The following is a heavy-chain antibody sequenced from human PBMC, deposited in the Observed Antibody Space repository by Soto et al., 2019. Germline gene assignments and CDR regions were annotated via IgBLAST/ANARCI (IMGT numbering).Heavy chain of an antibody. CDR1: GHSISSSYYY. D-gene: IGHD6-19*01. V-gene: IGHV4-39*01. Sequence: QLQLQESGPGLVKPSATLSLTCTVSGHSISSSYYYWGWIRQPPGKGLEWIGSIFYSGFTYYNPSLKSRVTISVDSSKNQFSLKLNSVTAADTAVYYCASHQWLATNTPYYFDYWGQGALVTVSS. CDR2: IFYSGFT. CDR3: ASHQWLATNTPYYFDY. J-gene: IGHJ4*02.